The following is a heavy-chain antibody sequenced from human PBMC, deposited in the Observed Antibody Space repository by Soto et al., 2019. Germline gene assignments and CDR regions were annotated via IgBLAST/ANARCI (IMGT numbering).Heavy chain of an antibody. V-gene: IGHV1-18*01. CDR2: ISAYNGNT. CDR1: GYTFTSYG. J-gene: IGHJ6*02. Sequence: QVQLVQSGAEVKKPGASVKVSCKASGYTFTSYGISWVRQAPGQGLEWMGWISAYNGNTNYAQKLQGRVTMTTDTSTSTAYMELRSVRSDDTAVYYCAWTRIAAAGYYGMDVWGQGTTVTVSS. CDR3: AWTRIAAAGYYGMDV. D-gene: IGHD6-13*01.